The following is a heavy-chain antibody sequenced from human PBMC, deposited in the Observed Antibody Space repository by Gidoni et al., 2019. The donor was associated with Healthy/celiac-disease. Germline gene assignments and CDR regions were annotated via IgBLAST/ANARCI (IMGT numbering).Heavy chain of an antibody. Sequence: EVQLVESGGGLVQPGRSLRLSCAASGFTFDDYAMHWVRQAPGKGLEWVSGISWNSGSIGYADSVKGRFTIFRDNAKNSLYLQMNSLRAEDTALYYCAKDGGIYYDSRAHYYGMDVWGQGTTVTVSS. D-gene: IGHD3-22*01. CDR1: GFTFDDYA. J-gene: IGHJ6*02. V-gene: IGHV3-9*01. CDR3: AKDGGIYYDSRAHYYGMDV. CDR2: ISWNSGSI.